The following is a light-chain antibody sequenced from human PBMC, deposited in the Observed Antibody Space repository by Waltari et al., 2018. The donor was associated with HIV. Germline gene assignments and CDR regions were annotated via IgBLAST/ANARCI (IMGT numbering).Light chain of an antibody. J-gene: IGLJ1*01. CDR1: SRHVGRYTH. Sequence: SALTQPASVSGSPGQPLTIPCTGTSRHVGRYTHLPWYQQHPAKAPKPIIYDVSHRPSGVSNRFSGSKSGNTASLTISGLQAEDEADYYCTSYTTINTYVFGTGTKVTVL. V-gene: IGLV2-14*03. CDR3: TSYTTINTYV. CDR2: DVS.